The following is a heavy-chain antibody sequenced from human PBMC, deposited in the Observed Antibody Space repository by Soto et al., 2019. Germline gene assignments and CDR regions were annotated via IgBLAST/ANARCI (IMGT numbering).Heavy chain of an antibody. J-gene: IGHJ4*02. V-gene: IGHV3-23*01. CDR1: GFTFSSYA. D-gene: IGHD1-1*01. CDR3: ARDRGGTGSVDD. CDR2: ISGSGGST. Sequence: EVQLLESGGGLVQPGGSLRLSCAASGFTFSSYAMSWVRQAPGKGLEWVSAISGSGGSTYYADFVKGRFTISSDNSKNTLYLQMNSLRAEDTAVYYCARDRGGTGSVDDWGQGTLVTVSS.